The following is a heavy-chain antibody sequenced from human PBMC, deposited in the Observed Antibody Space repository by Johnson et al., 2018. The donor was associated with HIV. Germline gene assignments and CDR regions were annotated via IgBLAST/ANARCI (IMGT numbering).Heavy chain of an antibody. J-gene: IGHJ3*02. CDR3: AKEVGGLVAATDAFDI. CDR2: ISGSGGST. Sequence: EVQLVESGGGLVQPGGSLRLSCAASGFTFSSYAMSWVRQAPGKGLEWVSAISGSGGSTYYADSVKGRFTISRDNSKNTLYLQMNSLRAEDTAVYYCAKEVGGLVAATDAFDIWGQGTMVTVSS. V-gene: IGHV3-23*04. D-gene: IGHD2-15*01. CDR1: GFTFSSYA.